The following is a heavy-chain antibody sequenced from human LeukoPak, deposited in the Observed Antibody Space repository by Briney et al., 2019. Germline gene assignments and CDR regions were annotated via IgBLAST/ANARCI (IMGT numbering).Heavy chain of an antibody. Sequence: PSETLSLTCAVYGGSFSGYYWSWIRQPPGKGLEWIGEINHSGSTNYNPSLKSRVTISVDTSKNQFSLKLSSVTAADTAVYYCARHYGRYYFDYWGQGTLVTVSS. J-gene: IGHJ4*02. V-gene: IGHV4-34*01. CDR1: GGSFSGYY. D-gene: IGHD4-17*01. CDR2: INHSGST. CDR3: ARHYGRYYFDY.